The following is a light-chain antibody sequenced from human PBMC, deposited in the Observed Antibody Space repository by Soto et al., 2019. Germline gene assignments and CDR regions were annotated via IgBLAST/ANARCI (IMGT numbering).Light chain of an antibody. CDR1: SSDVGGYNY. V-gene: IGLV2-8*01. CDR3: CSYAASNIPYV. CDR2: AVT. Sequence: QSALTQPPSASGSPGQSVTISCTGTSSDVGGYNYVSWYQQHPGKAPKLIIYAVTERPSGVPDRFSGSKSGNTASLTVSGLQAEDEADYYCCSYAASNIPYVFGTGTKLTVL. J-gene: IGLJ1*01.